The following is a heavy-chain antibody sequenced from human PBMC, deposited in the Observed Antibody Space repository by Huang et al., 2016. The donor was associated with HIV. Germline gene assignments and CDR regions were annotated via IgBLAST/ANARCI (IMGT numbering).Heavy chain of an antibody. CDR2: IYPGDSDT. Sequence: MPGQGLEWMGIIYPGDSDTRYSPSFQGQVTISADKAIGTAYLQWSSLKASDTAMYYCARLSTTWYFDYWGQGTLVTVSS. V-gene: IGHV5-51*01. D-gene: IGHD1-1*01. CDR3: ARLSTTWYFDY. J-gene: IGHJ4*02.